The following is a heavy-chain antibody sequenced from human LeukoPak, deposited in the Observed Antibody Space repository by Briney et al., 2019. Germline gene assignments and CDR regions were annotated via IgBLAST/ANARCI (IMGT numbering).Heavy chain of an antibody. CDR3: ATAAGGYYGGLGAFDI. J-gene: IGHJ3*02. CDR1: GFTFSSYW. V-gene: IGHV3-7*01. D-gene: IGHD3-10*01. Sequence: GGSLRLSCAASGFTFSSYWMSWVRQAPGKGLEWVANIKQDGSEKYYVDSVKGRFTFSRDNAKNSLYLQMNSLRAEDTAVYYCATAAGGYYGGLGAFDIWGQGTMVTVSS. CDR2: IKQDGSEK.